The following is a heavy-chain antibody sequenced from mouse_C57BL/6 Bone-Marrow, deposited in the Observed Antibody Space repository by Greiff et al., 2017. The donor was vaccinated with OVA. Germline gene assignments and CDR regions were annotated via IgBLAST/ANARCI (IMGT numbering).Heavy chain of an antibody. CDR2: IHPNSGST. J-gene: IGHJ2*01. V-gene: IGHV1-64*01. CDR3: ERSRVTTVVVDY. CDR1: GYTFTSYW. D-gene: IGHD1-1*01. Sequence: QVQLKQPGAELVKPGASVKLSCKASGYTFTSYWMHWVKQRPGQGLEWIGMIHPNSGSTNYNEKFKSKATLTVDKSSSTAYMQLISLTSEDSAVYYCERSRVTTVVVDYWGQGTTLTVSS.